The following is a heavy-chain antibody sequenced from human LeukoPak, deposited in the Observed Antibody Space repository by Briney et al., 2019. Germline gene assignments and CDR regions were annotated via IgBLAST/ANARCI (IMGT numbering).Heavy chain of an antibody. D-gene: IGHD6-19*01. V-gene: IGHV3-21*04. CDR2: ITSSSSYI. Sequence: GGSLRLSCAASGFTFSGYSMNWVRQAPGKGLEWVSSITSSSSYIYYADSVKGRFTISRDNSKNTLYLQMNSLRAEDTAVYYCARRSGIAVAGAFDYWGQGTLVTVSS. CDR1: GFTFSGYS. J-gene: IGHJ4*02. CDR3: ARRSGIAVAGAFDY.